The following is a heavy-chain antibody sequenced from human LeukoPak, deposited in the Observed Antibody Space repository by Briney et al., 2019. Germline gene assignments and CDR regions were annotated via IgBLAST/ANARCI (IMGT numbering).Heavy chain of an antibody. Sequence: PSETLSLTCTVSGVSIISYYWSWIRQPPGKGLEWIAFIHSSGTTNYNPSLKSRVTISIDTSKNQFSLKLSSVTAADTAVYYCARGLWFGDENPPYFDYWGQGTLVTVSS. CDR3: ARGLWFGDENPPYFDY. CDR2: IHSSGTT. V-gene: IGHV4-59*08. CDR1: GVSIISYY. D-gene: IGHD3-10*01. J-gene: IGHJ4*02.